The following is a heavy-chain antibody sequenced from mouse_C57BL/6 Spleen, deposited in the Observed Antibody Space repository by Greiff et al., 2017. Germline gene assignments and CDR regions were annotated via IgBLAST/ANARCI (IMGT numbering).Heavy chain of an antibody. V-gene: IGHV14-4*01. Sequence: VQLQQSGAELVRPGASVKLSCTASGFNIKDDYMHWVKQRPEQGLEWIGWIDPENRDTEYASKFQGKATITADTSSNTAYLQLSSLTSEDTAVYYCTTPYYGEFAYWGQGTLVTVSA. D-gene: IGHD1-1*01. CDR2: IDPENRDT. CDR3: TTPYYGEFAY. J-gene: IGHJ3*01. CDR1: GFNIKDDY.